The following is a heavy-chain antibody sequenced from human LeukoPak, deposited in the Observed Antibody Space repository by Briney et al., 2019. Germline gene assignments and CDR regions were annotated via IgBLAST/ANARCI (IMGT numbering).Heavy chain of an antibody. CDR3: ARGDCTTTSCYPTDF. CDR2: ISYDGFNK. J-gene: IGHJ4*02. Sequence: GGSLRLSWAASGITFSTYAMHWVRQAPGKGLEWVAVISYDGFNKYYADSVKGRFTISRDNSKNTLYLQMNSLRAEDTAIYYCARGDCTTTSCYPTDFWGQGTLVTVSS. CDR1: GITFSTYA. D-gene: IGHD2-2*01. V-gene: IGHV3-30-3*01.